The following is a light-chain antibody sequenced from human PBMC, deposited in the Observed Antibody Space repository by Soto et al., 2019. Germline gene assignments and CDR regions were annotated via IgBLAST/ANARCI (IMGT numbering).Light chain of an antibody. J-gene: IGKJ4*01. V-gene: IGKV3-11*01. CDR3: QHRNNWA. Sequence: IVLTQSPATLSLSPGERASLSCRASQSVSSYLAWYQQKPGQAPRVLIYDASNRATGIPARFSGSGSGTDFTLTISRLEPEDFAVYYCQHRNNWAFGGGTKVEIK. CDR1: QSVSSY. CDR2: DAS.